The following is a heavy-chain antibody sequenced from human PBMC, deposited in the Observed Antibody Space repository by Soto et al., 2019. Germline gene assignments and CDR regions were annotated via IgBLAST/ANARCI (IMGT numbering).Heavy chain of an antibody. CDR1: GGSISSSSYY. V-gene: IGHV4-39*02. J-gene: IGHJ5*02. CDR3: ATQEVGGSYVYTFDP. CDR2: IYYSGST. Sequence: QLQLQESGPGLVKPSETLSLTCTVSGGSISSSSYYWGWIRQPPGKGLEWIGSIYYSGSTYYNPSLRSRVTISVDTSNIHSSLKLGSVTDADTAVYYCATQEVGGSYVYTFDPWGQRTLVTVSS. D-gene: IGHD1-26*01.